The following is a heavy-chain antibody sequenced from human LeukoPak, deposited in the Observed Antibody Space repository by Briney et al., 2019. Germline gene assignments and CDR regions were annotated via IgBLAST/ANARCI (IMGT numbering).Heavy chain of an antibody. J-gene: IGHJ6*03. V-gene: IGHV1-18*01. D-gene: IGHD3-10*01. CDR1: GYTFTSYG. CDR3: ARDLSGSYYYYMGV. CDR2: ISAYNGNT. Sequence: GASVKVSCKASGYTFTSYGISWVRQAPGQGLEWMGWISAYNGNTNYAQKLQGRVTMTTDTSTSTAYMELRSLRSDDTAVYYCARDLSGSYYYYMGVWGKGTTVTVSS.